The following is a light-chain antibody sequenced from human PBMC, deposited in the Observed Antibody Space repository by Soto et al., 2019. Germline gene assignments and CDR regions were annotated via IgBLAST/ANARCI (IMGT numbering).Light chain of an antibody. CDR3: QQYCPSPRT. CDR1: QSVNSN. CDR2: RAS. Sequence: VFMHPPGTLPSSPGERATLSSRASQSVNSNIAWYQQKPGQAPRLLIYRASTRATGIPARFSGSGSGTDFTLTISRLEPEDFAVYYCQQYCPSPRTFGGGTKVDIK. J-gene: IGKJ4*02. V-gene: IGKV3-20*01.